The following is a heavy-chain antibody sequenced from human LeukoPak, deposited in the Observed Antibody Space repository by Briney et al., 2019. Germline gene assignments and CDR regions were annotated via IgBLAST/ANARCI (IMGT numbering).Heavy chain of an antibody. D-gene: IGHD5-24*01. CDR1: GGSISSYY. Sequence: SETLSLTCTVSGGSISSYYWGWIRQPPGKGLEWIGYIYYSGSTNYNPSLKSRVTISVDTSKNQFSLKLSSVTAADTAVYYCAREVEMAATSYFDYWGQGTLVTVSS. J-gene: IGHJ4*02. CDR3: AREVEMAATSYFDY. V-gene: IGHV4-59*01. CDR2: IYYSGST.